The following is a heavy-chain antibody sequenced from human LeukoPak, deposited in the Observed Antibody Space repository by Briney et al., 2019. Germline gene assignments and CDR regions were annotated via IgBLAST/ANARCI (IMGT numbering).Heavy chain of an antibody. CDR1: GFTLGDYA. D-gene: IGHD3-22*01. CDR2: IRSKAYGGTT. Sequence: SLRLSCTASGFTLGDYAMSWFRQAPGKGLEWVGFIRSKAYGGTTEYAASVKGRFTISRDDSKSIAYLQMNSLKTKNTPVYYCTRTSYHASSGYYPHDAIHICGQGSMVTVSS. V-gene: IGHV3-49*03. J-gene: IGHJ3*02. CDR3: TRTSYHASSGYYPHDAIHI.